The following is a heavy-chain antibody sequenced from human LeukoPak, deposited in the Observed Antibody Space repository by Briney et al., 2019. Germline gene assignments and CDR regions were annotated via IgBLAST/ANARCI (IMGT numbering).Heavy chain of an antibody. CDR1: GYTRTELS. Sequence: ASVKVSCKVSGYTRTELSMHWVRQAPGKGLEWMGGFDPEDGETIYAQKFQGRVTMTEDTSTDTAYMELSSLRSEDTAVYYCATAPSYGGYVRYFDYWGQGTLVTVSS. D-gene: IGHD5-12*01. V-gene: IGHV1-24*01. J-gene: IGHJ4*02. CDR2: FDPEDGET. CDR3: ATAPSYGGYVRYFDY.